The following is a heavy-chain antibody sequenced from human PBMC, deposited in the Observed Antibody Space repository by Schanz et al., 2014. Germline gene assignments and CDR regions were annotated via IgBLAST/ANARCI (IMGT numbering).Heavy chain of an antibody. J-gene: IGHJ2*01. V-gene: IGHV1-2*02. D-gene: IGHD6-19*01. CDR2: VSPVSGGT. Sequence: QVQLVQSGAEVKKPGASVKVSCKASGRPLSAYHIHWARQAPGQGLQWMGWVSPVSGGTNYAQKLQGRVTMTWDTSVDTAYMELTSLTYDDTAVYYCARLSVAGRPHVNYWYFDLWGRGTLVTVSS. CDR1: GRPLSAYH. CDR3: ARLSVAGRPHVNYWYFDL.